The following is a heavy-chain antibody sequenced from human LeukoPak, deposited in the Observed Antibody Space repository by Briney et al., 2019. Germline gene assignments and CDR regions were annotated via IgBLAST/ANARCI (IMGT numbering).Heavy chain of an antibody. CDR3: AKGVTEFYYYYGMDV. D-gene: IGHD5-18*01. V-gene: IGHV3-30*18. CDR2: ISYDGSNK. J-gene: IGHJ6*02. Sequence: PGGSLRLSCAASGFTFSSYGMHWVRQAPGKGLEWVAVISYDGSNKYYADSVKGRFTISRDNSKNTLYLQMNSLRAEDTALYYCAKGVTEFYYYYGMDVWGQGTTVTVSS. CDR1: GFTFSSYG.